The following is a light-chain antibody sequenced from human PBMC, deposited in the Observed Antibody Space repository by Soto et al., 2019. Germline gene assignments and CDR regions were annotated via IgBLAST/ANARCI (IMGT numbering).Light chain of an antibody. CDR1: GSDVGAYNY. CDR2: DVS. J-gene: IGLJ1*01. Sequence: QSALTQPASVSGSPGQSITISCTGTGSDVGAYNYVSWYQQHPDKAPKLMIYDVSDRPSGVSNRFSGSKSGNTSSLTISGLQPEDEADYYCTSFTGSSTLYVFGAGTKVTVL. V-gene: IGLV2-14*01. CDR3: TSFTGSSTLYV.